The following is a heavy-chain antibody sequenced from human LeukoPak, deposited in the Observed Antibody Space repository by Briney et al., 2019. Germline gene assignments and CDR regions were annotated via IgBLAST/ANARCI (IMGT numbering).Heavy chain of an antibody. CDR2: INPNSGGT. Sequence: ASVKVSCKASGYTFTGYYMHWVRQAPGQGLEWMGWINPNSGGTNYAQKFQGWVTMTRDTSISTAYMELSRLRSDDTAVYYCARAPSYSSSYNWFDPWGQGTLVTVSS. D-gene: IGHD6-13*01. CDR1: GYTFTGYY. V-gene: IGHV1-2*04. CDR3: ARAPSYSSSYNWFDP. J-gene: IGHJ5*02.